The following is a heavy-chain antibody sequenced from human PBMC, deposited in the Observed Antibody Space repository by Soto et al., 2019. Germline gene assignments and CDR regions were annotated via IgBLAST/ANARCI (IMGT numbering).Heavy chain of an antibody. V-gene: IGHV1-3*01. J-gene: IGHJ4*02. D-gene: IGHD3-9*01. CDR1: GYTFTSYA. CDR3: ARDWVLRYFDWSPPPPFDY. Sequence: ALVKVSCKASGYTFTSYAMHWVRQAPGQRLEWMGWINAGNGNTKYSQKFQGRVTITRDTSASTAYMELSSLRSEDTAVYYCARDWVLRYFDWSPPPPFDYWGQGTLVTVSS. CDR2: INAGNGNT.